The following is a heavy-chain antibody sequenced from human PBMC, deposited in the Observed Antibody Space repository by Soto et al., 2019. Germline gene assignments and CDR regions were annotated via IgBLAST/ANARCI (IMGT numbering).Heavy chain of an antibody. J-gene: IGHJ5*02. CDR3: ARGFTLVRGWFTWFDT. Sequence: SETLSLTRAVYGGSFSYYFYSWIPQPPGKGREWIGEINHSGNTNYNPSLKSRVLISVDASKNQFSLKLSSVTAADTAVYYCARGFTLVRGWFTWFDTWGQGTLVTVSS. V-gene: IGHV4-34*01. CDR1: GGSFSYYF. D-gene: IGHD3-10*01. CDR2: INHSGNT.